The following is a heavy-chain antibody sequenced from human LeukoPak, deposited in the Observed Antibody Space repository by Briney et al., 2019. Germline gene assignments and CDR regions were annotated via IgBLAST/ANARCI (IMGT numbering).Heavy chain of an antibody. CDR2: INPNSGGT. Sequence: ASVKVSCKASGYTFTGYYMHWVRQAPGQGLEWMGWINPNSGGTNYAQTFQGRVTMTRDTSISTAYMELSRLRSDDTAVYYCARDTTVVLYYFDYWGQGTLVTVSS. CDR1: GYTFTGYY. V-gene: IGHV1-2*02. CDR3: ARDTTVVLYYFDY. D-gene: IGHD4-23*01. J-gene: IGHJ4*02.